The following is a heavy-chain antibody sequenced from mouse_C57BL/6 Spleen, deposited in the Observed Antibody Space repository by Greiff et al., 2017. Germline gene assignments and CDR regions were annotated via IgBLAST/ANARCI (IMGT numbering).Heavy chain of an antibody. Sequence: QVQLQQPGAELVMPGASVKLSCKASGYTFTSYWMHWVKQRPGQGLEWIGEIDPSDSYTNYNQKFKGKSTLTVDKSSSTAYMQLSRLTSEDSAVYYCARYYGSSYPYYFDYWGQGTTLTVSS. CDR2: IDPSDSYT. CDR3: ARYYGSSYPYYFDY. D-gene: IGHD1-1*01. CDR1: GYTFTSYW. V-gene: IGHV1-69*01. J-gene: IGHJ2*01.